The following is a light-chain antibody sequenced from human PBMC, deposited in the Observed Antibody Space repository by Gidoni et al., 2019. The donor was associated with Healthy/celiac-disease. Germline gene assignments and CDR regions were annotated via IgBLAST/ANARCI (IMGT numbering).Light chain of an antibody. CDR2: GES. CDR1: QRVSSN. CDR3: QQYNNWPL. V-gene: IGKV3-15*01. J-gene: IGKJ2*01. Sequence: EIVMTQSPATLSVSPGERATLPCRASQRVSSNLAWYQQKPGQAPRPLIYGESTRTTGIPARFSSSGSGTEFSLTISSLQSEDFSVYYCQQYNNWPLFXQXTKVEIK.